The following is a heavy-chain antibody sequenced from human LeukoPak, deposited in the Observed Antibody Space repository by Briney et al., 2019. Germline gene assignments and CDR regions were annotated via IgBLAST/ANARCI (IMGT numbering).Heavy chain of an antibody. D-gene: IGHD3-22*01. CDR2: INHSGST. V-gene: IGHV4-34*01. CDR3: ARGSYYYDSSGYTAYYYYYYYMDV. CDR1: GGSFSGYY. J-gene: IGHJ6*03. Sequence: SETLSLTCAVYGGSFSGYYWSWIRQPPGKGLEWIGEINHSGSTNYNPSLKSRVTISVDTSKNQFSLKLSSVTAADTAVYYCARGSYYYDSSGYTAYYYYYYYMDVWGKGTTVTISS.